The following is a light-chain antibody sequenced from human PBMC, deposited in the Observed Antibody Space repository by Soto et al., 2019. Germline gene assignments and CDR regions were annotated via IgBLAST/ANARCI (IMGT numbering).Light chain of an antibody. Sequence: EIVMTQSPATLSVSPGERATLSCRASQSVSSNLAWYQQKPGQAPRLLIYCASTRATGIPARFSGSGSGTEFTLTISSLQSEDFAVYYCQHSGTFGQGTKVEIK. J-gene: IGKJ1*01. CDR2: CAS. CDR3: QHSGT. CDR1: QSVSSN. V-gene: IGKV3-15*01.